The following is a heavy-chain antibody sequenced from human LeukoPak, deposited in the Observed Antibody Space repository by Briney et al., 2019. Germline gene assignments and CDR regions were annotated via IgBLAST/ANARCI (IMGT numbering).Heavy chain of an antibody. J-gene: IGHJ4*02. CDR3: TTDIAAIVVVVAAPSAFDY. CDR2: IKSKTDVGTT. Sequence: GGSLRLSCAASGFTFSNAWMNWFRQAPGKGLEWVGRIKSKTDVGTTDYAAPVKGRFTISRDDSKNTLYLQMNSLKTEDTAVYYCTTDIAAIVVVVAAPSAFDYWGQGTLVTVSS. V-gene: IGHV3-15*07. CDR1: GFTFSNAW. D-gene: IGHD2-15*01.